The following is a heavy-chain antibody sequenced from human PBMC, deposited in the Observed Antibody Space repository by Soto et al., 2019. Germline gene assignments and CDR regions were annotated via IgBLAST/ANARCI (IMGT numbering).Heavy chain of an antibody. CDR1: GFTFSSYA. V-gene: IGHV3-23*01. CDR3: AKDRSYYDILTGYYFDY. J-gene: IGHJ4*02. D-gene: IGHD3-9*01. CDR2: ISGSGGST. Sequence: GGSLRLSCAASGFTFSSYAMSWVRQAPGKGLERVSAISGSGGSTYYADSVKGRFTISRDNSKNTLYLQMNSLRAEDTAVYYCAKDRSYYDILTGYYFDYWGQGTLVTVSS.